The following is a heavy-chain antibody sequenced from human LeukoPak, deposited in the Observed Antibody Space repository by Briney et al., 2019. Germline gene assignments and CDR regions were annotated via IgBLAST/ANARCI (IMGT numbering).Heavy chain of an antibody. Sequence: GESLKISCKGSGDSFTAYWIGWVRQMPGKGREWMGIIYPRDSDTRYSPSFQGQVTISADKSISTAYLQWNSLEASDTAMYYCARAKYYYESSGYYEYYFDYWGQGTLVTVSS. CDR3: ARAKYYYESSGYYEYYFDY. V-gene: IGHV5-51*01. D-gene: IGHD3-22*01. CDR2: IYPRDSDT. CDR1: GDSFTAYW. J-gene: IGHJ4*02.